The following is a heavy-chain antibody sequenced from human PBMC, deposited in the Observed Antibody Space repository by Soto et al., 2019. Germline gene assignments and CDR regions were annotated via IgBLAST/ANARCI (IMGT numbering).Heavy chain of an antibody. D-gene: IGHD5-12*01. J-gene: IGHJ4*02. CDR1: GFTFSDYA. Sequence: GGSLRLSFAASGFTFSDYAMSWVRQGPGKGLEWVSTISGSGGRTFYADSVKGRFTISRDNSKNTLYLQMNSLRAEDTAVYYCAKRAQIYDPGYYFDFWGQGTPVTVSS. V-gene: IGHV3-23*01. CDR2: ISGSGGRT. CDR3: AKRAQIYDPGYYFDF.